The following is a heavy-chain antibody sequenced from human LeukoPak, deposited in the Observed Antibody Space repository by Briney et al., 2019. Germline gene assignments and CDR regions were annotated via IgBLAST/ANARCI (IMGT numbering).Heavy chain of an antibody. D-gene: IGHD5-18*01. J-gene: IGHJ4*02. V-gene: IGHV4-34*01. Sequence: PSETLSLTCAVYGGSFSGYYWSWIRQPPGKGLEWIGEINRSGSTNYNPSLKSRVTISVDTSKNQFSLKLSSVTAADTAVYYCARGGRGYSYGRIFDYWGQGTLVTVSS. CDR3: ARGGRGYSYGRIFDY. CDR2: INRSGST. CDR1: GGSFSGYY.